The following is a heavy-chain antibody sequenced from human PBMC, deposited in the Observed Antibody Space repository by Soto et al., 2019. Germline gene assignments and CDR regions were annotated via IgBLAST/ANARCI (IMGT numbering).Heavy chain of an antibody. CDR3: VRGWGYDSSDYYYAY. V-gene: IGHV1-69*01. CDR1: GGTFSHNA. D-gene: IGHD3-22*01. CDR2: IIPIFGTA. Sequence: QVQLVQSGAEVKKPGSSVKVSCKASGGTFSHNAISWVRQAPGQGLEWMGGIIPIFGTANYAQKFKGRVTMAADESTSTAYMELSSLRSEDTAVYYCVRGWGYDSSDYYYAYWGQGTLVTVSS. J-gene: IGHJ4*02.